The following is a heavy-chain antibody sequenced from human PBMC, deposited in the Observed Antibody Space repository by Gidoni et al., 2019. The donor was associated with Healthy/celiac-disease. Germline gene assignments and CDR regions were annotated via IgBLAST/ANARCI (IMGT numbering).Heavy chain of an antibody. CDR3: AKDNGVAAQHYYYYGMDV. J-gene: IGHJ6*02. CDR2: ISWNSGSI. Sequence: EVQLVESGGGLVQPGRSLRLSCAASGFTFDDYAMHWVRQAPGKGLEWVSGISWNSGSIGYADSVKGRFTISRDNAKNSLYLQMNSLRAEDTALYYCAKDNGVAAQHYYYYGMDVWGQGTTVTVSS. CDR1: GFTFDDYA. D-gene: IGHD2-15*01. V-gene: IGHV3-9*01.